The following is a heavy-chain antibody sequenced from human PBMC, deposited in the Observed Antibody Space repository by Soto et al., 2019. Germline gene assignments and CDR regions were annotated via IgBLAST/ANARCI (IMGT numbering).Heavy chain of an antibody. V-gene: IGHV1-46*03. Sequence: QVPLVQSGAEVKKPGASVKVSCKASGYTFASYYMHWVRQAPGQGLEWMGIINPSGGSTSYAQKFQGRVTMTRDTSTSTVYMELSSLRSEDTAVYYCARDPRRYCSSTSCYPNYWGQGTLVTVSS. J-gene: IGHJ4*02. CDR2: INPSGGST. CDR1: GYTFASYY. CDR3: ARDPRRYCSSTSCYPNY. D-gene: IGHD2-2*01.